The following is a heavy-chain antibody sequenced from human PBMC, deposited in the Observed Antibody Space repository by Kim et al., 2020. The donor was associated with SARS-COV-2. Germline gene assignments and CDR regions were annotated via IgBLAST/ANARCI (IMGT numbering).Heavy chain of an antibody. Sequence: GGSLRLSCVASGFTFNIYSLNWVRQAPGKGLEWVSSISSRSDYIYYADSVKGRFTISRDNVKNSLYLQMNNLRDEDTAVYYCARDTSKYSSGWFGNWFDPWGQGTLVTVSS. J-gene: IGHJ5*01. D-gene: IGHD6-19*01. CDR1: GFTFNIYS. CDR2: ISSRSDYI. CDR3: ARDTSKYSSGWFGNWFDP. V-gene: IGHV3-21*01.